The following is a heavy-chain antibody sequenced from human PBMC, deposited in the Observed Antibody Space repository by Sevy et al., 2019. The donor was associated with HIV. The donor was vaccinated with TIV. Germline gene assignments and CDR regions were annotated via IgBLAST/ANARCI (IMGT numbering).Heavy chain of an antibody. V-gene: IGHV6-1*01. CDR2: TFYRSNWYN. CDR1: GDSVSSNNAA. Sequence: KQSQTLSLNCAISGDSVSSNNAAWNWIRQSPSRGLEWLGRTFYRSNWYNDYAVSVKGRITINPDTSKNQLSLQLTSVTPEDTAVYYCARDGLTYGGMDVWGQGTTVTVSS. D-gene: IGHD1-20*01. J-gene: IGHJ6*02. CDR3: ARDGLTYGGMDV.